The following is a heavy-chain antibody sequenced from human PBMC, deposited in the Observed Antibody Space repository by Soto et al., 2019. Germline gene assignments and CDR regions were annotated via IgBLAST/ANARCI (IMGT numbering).Heavy chain of an antibody. V-gene: IGHV1-18*01. Sequence: GASVKVSCKASAYIFSTYGIRWVRQAPGQGLEWMGWVSPYSNITNYAQKFQGRVTMTTETSTSTVYMELRSLRSDDTAMYYCARNGERDLGLNYYFYYGMDVWGQGTSVTVSS. CDR2: VSPYSNIT. D-gene: IGHD3-10*01. CDR1: AYIFSTYG. CDR3: ARNGERDLGLNYYFYYGMDV. J-gene: IGHJ6*02.